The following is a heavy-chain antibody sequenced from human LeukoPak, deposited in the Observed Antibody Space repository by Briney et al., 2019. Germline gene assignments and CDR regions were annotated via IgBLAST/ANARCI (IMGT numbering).Heavy chain of an antibody. CDR1: GGSISSGSYH. CDR3: AREEGLLDY. Sequence: PSQTLSLTCTVSGGSISSGSYHWSWIRQPAGKGLEWIGRIYTSGSTNYNPSLKSRVTISGDTSKNQFFLKLSSVTAADTAVYYCAREEGLLDYWGQGTLVTVSS. J-gene: IGHJ4*02. D-gene: IGHD2-21*02. V-gene: IGHV4-61*02. CDR2: IYTSGST.